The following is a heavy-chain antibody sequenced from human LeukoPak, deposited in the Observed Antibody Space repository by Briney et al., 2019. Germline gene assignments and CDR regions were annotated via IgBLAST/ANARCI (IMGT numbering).Heavy chain of an antibody. CDR2: INPNNGDT. V-gene: IGHV1-2*02. J-gene: IGHJ4*02. CDR1: GYTFTGYY. CDR3: ARGGFYYESRARTFLDY. Sequence: WASVTVSCKASGYTFTGYYMYWVRQAPGQGLEWMGWINPNNGDTNYAQKCQGRVTMTIDTSISTAYMELSRLTSDDTAVYYCARGGFYYESRARTFLDYWGQGTLVTVSS. D-gene: IGHD3-22*01.